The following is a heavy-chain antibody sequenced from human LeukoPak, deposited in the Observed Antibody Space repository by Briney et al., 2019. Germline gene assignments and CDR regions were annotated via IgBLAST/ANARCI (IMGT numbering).Heavy chain of an antibody. Sequence: PSETLSLTCTVSGGSISSSSCYWGWIRQPPGKGLEWIGSIYYSGSTYYNPSLKSRVTISVDTSKNQFSLKLSSVTAADTSVYYCASTTVTTPLDYWGQGTLVTVSS. CDR3: ASTTVTTPLDY. V-gene: IGHV4-39*01. CDR1: GGSISSSSCY. CDR2: IYYSGST. D-gene: IGHD4-11*01. J-gene: IGHJ4*02.